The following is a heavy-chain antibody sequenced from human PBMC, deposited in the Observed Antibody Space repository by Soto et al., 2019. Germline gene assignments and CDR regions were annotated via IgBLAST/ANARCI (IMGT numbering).Heavy chain of an antibody. CDR3: ANTFGYSYAIHY. D-gene: IGHD5-18*01. J-gene: IGHJ4*02. Sequence: QVQLVKSGAEVKKPGASVKVSYKAYGYTFTSNGISWVRQAPGQGLEWMGWISAYNGNTNYAQKLQGRVTMTTATSTSTAYMELRSLRSADTAVYYCANTFGYSYAIHYWCQGTLVTVSS. CDR1: GYTFTSNG. CDR2: ISAYNGNT. V-gene: IGHV1-18*01.